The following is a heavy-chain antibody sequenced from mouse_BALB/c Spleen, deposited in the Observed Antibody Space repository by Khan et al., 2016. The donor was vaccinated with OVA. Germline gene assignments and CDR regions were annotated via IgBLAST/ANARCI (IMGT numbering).Heavy chain of an antibody. CDR3: ARRGYDYGRGALFAY. CDR2: IWSAGST. Sequence: VQLQESGPGLVQPSQSLSITCTVSGFSLTNYSVHWVRQSPGKGLEWLGVIWSAGSTDFNAAFISRLTIRKDNSRSQVFFKMNSLEPYDTDIYYCARRGYDYGRGALFAYWGQGTLVTVSA. D-gene: IGHD2-4*01. V-gene: IGHV2-2*01. J-gene: IGHJ3*01. CDR1: GFSLTNYS.